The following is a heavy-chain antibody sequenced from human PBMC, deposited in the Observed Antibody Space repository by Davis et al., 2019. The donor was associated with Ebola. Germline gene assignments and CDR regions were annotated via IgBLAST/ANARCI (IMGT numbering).Heavy chain of an antibody. J-gene: IGHJ3*02. D-gene: IGHD2-2*01. CDR1: GGSISSSNW. V-gene: IGHV4-4*02. CDR3: ASEYCSSASCHDAFDI. Sequence: MPSETLSLTCAVSGGSISSSNWWSWVRQPPEKGLEWIGEIYHSGSTNYNPSLKSRVTISVDKSKNQFSLKLSSVTAADTAVYYCASEYCSSASCHDAFDIWGQGTMVTVSS. CDR2: IYHSGST.